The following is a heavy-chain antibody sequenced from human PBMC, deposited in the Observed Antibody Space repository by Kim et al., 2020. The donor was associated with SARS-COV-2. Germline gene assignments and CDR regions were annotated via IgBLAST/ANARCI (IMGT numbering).Heavy chain of an antibody. J-gene: IGHJ4*02. V-gene: IGHV1-69*01. Sequence: QKFQGRVTITADESTSTAYMELSSLRSEDTAVYYCARDYRPGRGNSFFDYWGQGTLVTVSS. CDR3: ARDYRPGRGNSFFDY. D-gene: IGHD2-21*02.